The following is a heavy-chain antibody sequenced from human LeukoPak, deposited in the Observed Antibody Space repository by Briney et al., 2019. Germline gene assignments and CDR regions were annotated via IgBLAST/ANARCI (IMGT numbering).Heavy chain of an antibody. J-gene: IGHJ3*02. Sequence: SETLSLTCAVYGGSFSGYYWNWIRQPPGKGLEWIGEINHSGSTNYNPSLKSRVTISVDTSKNQFSLKLSSVTAADTAVYYCARYYLAGSGWINDAFDIWGQGTMVTVSS. D-gene: IGHD6-19*01. CDR3: ARYYLAGSGWINDAFDI. CDR2: INHSGST. V-gene: IGHV4-34*01. CDR1: GGSFSGYY.